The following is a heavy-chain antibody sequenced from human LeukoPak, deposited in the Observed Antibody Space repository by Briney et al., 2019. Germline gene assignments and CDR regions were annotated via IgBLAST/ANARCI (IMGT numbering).Heavy chain of an antibody. CDR2: ISYDGSNK. CDR1: GFTYSSYG. V-gene: IGHV3-30*18. CDR3: AKSMGDILFGELFGY. J-gene: IGHJ4*02. D-gene: IGHD3-10*01. Sequence: GRSLRLSCAASGFTYSSYGMHWVRQAPGKGLEWVAVISYDGSNKYYADSVKGRFTISRDNSKNTLYLQMNSLRAEDTAVYYCAKSMGDILFGELFGYWGQGTVVTVSS.